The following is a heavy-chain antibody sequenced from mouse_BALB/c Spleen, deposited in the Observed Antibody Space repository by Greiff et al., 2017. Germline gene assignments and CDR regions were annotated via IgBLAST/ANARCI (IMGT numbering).Heavy chain of an antibody. V-gene: IGHV5-17*02. CDR2: ISSGSSTI. D-gene: IGHD2-10*02. J-gene: IGHJ2*01. CDR1: GFTFSSFG. Sequence: EVQLVESGGGLVQPGGSRKLSCAASGFTFSSFGMHWVRQAPEKGLEWVAYISSGSSTIYYADTVKGRFTISRDNPKNTLFLQMTSLRSEDTAMYYGARSSYGNYVDYWGQGTTLTVSS. CDR3: ARSSYGNYVDY.